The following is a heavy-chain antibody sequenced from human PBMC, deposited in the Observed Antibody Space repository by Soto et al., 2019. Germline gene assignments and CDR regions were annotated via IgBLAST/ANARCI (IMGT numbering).Heavy chain of an antibody. V-gene: IGHV3-30*18. Sequence: QVQLVESGGSVVQPGRSLRLSCAASGFTFSRYGMHWVRQAPGKGLEWVAVISYDGSNKYYADSVKGRFTISRDNSKNTLYLQMNSLRAEDTAVYYCAKGALRTIDGYPTWRSAFDIWGQGTMVTVSS. CDR2: ISYDGSNK. D-gene: IGHD5-12*01. J-gene: IGHJ3*02. CDR1: GFTFSRYG. CDR3: AKGALRTIDGYPTWRSAFDI.